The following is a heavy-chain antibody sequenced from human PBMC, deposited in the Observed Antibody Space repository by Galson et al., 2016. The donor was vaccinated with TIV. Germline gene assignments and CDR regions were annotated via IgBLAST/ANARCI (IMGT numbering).Heavy chain of an antibody. D-gene: IGHD5-18*01. J-gene: IGHJ3*02. V-gene: IGHV3-23*01. Sequence: SLRLSCAASGFTFSSYAISWVRQAPGKGLEWVSIINDRGDDTYYADSVKGRFTISRDNSKNTLYLQMHSLGAEDTALYFCAKGGSAFSYGYAFDMWGQGTMVTVSS. CDR2: INDRGDDT. CDR1: GFTFSSYA. CDR3: AKGGSAFSYGYAFDM.